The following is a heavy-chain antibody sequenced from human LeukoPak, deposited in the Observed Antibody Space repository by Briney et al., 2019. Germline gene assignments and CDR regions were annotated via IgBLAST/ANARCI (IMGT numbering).Heavy chain of an antibody. J-gene: IGHJ4*02. CDR3: ARQGGYGDYVN. Sequence: PGGSLRLSCAASGFIFSSYSMNWVRQAPGKGLEWLSYIGNSVIVYAHSVKGRFTISRDNGKNSLYLQMNSLSDEDTAVYYCARQGGYGDYVNWGQGTLVTVSS. D-gene: IGHD4-17*01. V-gene: IGHV3-48*02. CDR2: IGNSVI. CDR1: GFIFSSYS.